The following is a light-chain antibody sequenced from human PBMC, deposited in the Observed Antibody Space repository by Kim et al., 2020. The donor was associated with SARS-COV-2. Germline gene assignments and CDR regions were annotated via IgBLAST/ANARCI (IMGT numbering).Light chain of an antibody. V-gene: IGLV1-44*01. J-gene: IGLJ1*01. Sequence: VTISCSGSLSDIGSNTVNGYQQLPGTAPKLLIYNNNQRPSGVPDRFSGSKSGTSASLAISGLQSEDEADYYCAAWDDSLNGYVFGTGTKVTVL. CDR3: AAWDDSLNGYV. CDR2: NNN. CDR1: LSDIGSNT.